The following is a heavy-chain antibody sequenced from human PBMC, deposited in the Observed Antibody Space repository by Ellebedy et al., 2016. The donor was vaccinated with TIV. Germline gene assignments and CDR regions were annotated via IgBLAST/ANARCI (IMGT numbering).Heavy chain of an antibody. CDR3: VKARVLRDYGNTHYYHGLEI. CDR1: GFIFSSFA. J-gene: IGHJ3*02. V-gene: IGHV3-64D*06. D-gene: IGHD4/OR15-4a*01. Sequence: GESLKISCSASGFIFSSFAMHWVRQAPGKGLEYVSAISSNGGYTYYADSVKGRFTISRDNSKNTVSLQMSSLGAVDTAVYYCVKARVLRDYGNTHYYHGLEIWGQGTMVTVSS. CDR2: ISSNGGYT.